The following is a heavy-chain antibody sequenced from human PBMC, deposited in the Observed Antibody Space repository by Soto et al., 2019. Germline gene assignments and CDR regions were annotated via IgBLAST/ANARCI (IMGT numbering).Heavy chain of an antibody. D-gene: IGHD2-2*01. CDR3: ARGGECSRTSCYRGFDS. CDR2: IYYSGTT. V-gene: IGHV4-30-4*01. J-gene: IGHJ4*02. CDR1: GDSISSGDYY. Sequence: QVQLQESGPGLVKPSQTLSLTCTVSGDSISSGDYYWSWIRQSPGKGLEWIGDIYYSGTTYSNPSHRGRLSVSVDKSKNQASLKLWSVTTADTAVYFCARGGECSRTSCYRGFDSWGQGILVTVSS.